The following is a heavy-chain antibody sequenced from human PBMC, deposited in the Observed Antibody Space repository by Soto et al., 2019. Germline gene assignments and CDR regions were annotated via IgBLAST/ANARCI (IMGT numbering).Heavy chain of an antibody. Sequence: GGSLRLSCAGSGFTFSSYGMHWVRQAPGKGLEWVAVISYDGSDKYYGDSVKGRFTISRDDSKNTLYLQMNSLKVEDTSIYYCAKTAGHDYVWGSSGLAPGGQGTRVTVSS. V-gene: IGHV3-30*18. CDR1: GFTFSSYG. CDR3: AKTAGHDYVWGSSGLAP. D-gene: IGHD3-16*01. J-gene: IGHJ5*02. CDR2: ISYDGSDK.